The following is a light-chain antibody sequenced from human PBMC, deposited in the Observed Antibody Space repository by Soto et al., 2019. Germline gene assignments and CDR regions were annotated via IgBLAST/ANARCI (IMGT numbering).Light chain of an antibody. CDR2: DAS. CDR3: QQRSNWPPLLT. J-gene: IGKJ4*01. V-gene: IGKV3-11*01. CDR1: QSVGSY. Sequence: ETVLTQSPATLSLSPGERATLSCRASQSVGSYLAWDQQKPGQAPRLLIYDASTRATGIPARFSGSGSVTDFTLTTSSLATEDFAVYYCQQRSNWPPLLTFGGGTKVEIK.